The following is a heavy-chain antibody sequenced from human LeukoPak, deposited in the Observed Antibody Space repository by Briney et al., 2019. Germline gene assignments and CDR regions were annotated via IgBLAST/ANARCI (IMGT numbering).Heavy chain of an antibody. CDR1: GGSISNYY. J-gene: IGHJ3*02. CDR3: ARAYSRIGSSHAFDI. Sequence: PSETLSLTCTVSGGSISNYYWSWIRQPAGKGLEWIGRIYTSGSTNYNPSLKSRVTISVDRSKNQFSLKLSSVTAADTAVYYCARAYSRIGSSHAFDIWGQGTMVTVSS. D-gene: IGHD6-6*01. V-gene: IGHV4-4*07. CDR2: IYTSGST.